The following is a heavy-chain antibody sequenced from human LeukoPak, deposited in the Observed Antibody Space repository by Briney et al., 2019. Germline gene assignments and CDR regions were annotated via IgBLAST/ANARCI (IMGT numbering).Heavy chain of an antibody. J-gene: IGHJ4*02. D-gene: IGHD6-19*01. Sequence: SQTLSLTCTLSGDSIRSGGYYCHWIRPAPGTGLEWLGYIYSGGNTYYNPSLKSRDGISLDKSKSQFSLRLSSVTAADTAMYFCARGAVAGLFDYWGEGNLVTVSS. CDR1: GDSIRSGGYY. V-gene: IGHV4-31*03. CDR2: IYSGGNT. CDR3: ARGAVAGLFDY.